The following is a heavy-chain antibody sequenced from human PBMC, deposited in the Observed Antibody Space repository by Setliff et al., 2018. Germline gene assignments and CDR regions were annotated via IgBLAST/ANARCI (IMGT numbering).Heavy chain of an antibody. CDR3: AREYIQLWSRSLWGYFDL. D-gene: IGHD5-18*01. J-gene: IGHJ2*01. CDR1: GGSFSGYY. CDR2: IYYSGST. V-gene: IGHV4-34*01. Sequence: SETLSLTCAVYGGSFSGYYWSWIRQPPGKGLEWIGSIYYSGSTYYNPSLKSRVTISVDTSKNQFSLKLSSVTAADTAVYYCAREYIQLWSRSLWGYFDLWGRGTLVTVSS.